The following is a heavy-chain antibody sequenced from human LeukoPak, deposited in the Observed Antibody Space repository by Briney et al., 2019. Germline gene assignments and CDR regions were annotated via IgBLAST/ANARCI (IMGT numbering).Heavy chain of an antibody. CDR2: IYYSGST. D-gene: IGHD1-26*01. Sequence: SETLSLTCTVSGGSISSYYWSWLRQPPGKGLEWIGFIYYSGSTHCKSSLKSRVTISVDTSRNQFSLRLSSVTAADTAVYYCARHSGSSPHYFDYWGQGTLVTVSS. CDR1: GGSISSYY. J-gene: IGHJ4*02. V-gene: IGHV4-59*08. CDR3: ARHSGSSPHYFDY.